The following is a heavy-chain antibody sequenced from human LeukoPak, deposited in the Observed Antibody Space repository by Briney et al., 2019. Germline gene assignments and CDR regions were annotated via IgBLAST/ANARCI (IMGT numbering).Heavy chain of an antibody. V-gene: IGHV4-39*01. D-gene: IGHD3-22*01. Sequence: SETLSLTCSVSGFSISKSVNYWGWIRQPPGKGLEWHGSVFYNGRTYYSPSLQSRLTISVHTSKNQFSLKLISVTAADTAVYYCARHEALWESSGYYPWGFFDYWGQGTLVTVSS. CDR2: VFYNGRT. CDR1: GFSISKSVNY. J-gene: IGHJ4*02. CDR3: ARHEALWESSGYYPWGFFDY.